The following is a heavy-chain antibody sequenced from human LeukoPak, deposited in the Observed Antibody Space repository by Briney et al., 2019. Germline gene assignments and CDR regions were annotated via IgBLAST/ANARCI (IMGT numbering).Heavy chain of an antibody. J-gene: IGHJ5*02. CDR3: ARGEYGGNSAGGWFDP. D-gene: IGHD4-23*01. Sequence: SETLSLTCTVSGGSISSGGYYWSWIRQHPGKGLEWIGYIYYSGSTYYNPSLKSRVTISVDTSKNQFSLKLSSVTAADTAVYYCARGEYGGNSAGGWFDPWGQGTLVTVSS. V-gene: IGHV4-31*03. CDR1: GGSISSGGYY. CDR2: IYYSGST.